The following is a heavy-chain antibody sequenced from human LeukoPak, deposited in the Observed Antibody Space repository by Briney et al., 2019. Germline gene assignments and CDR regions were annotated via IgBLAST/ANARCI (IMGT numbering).Heavy chain of an antibody. Sequence: GGSLRLSCAASGFTFSSYAMSWVRQAPGKGLEWVSAISGSGGSTYYADSVKGRLTISRDNSKNTLYLQMNSLRAEDTAVYYCAKDQELWFEPIYYYYGMDVWGQGTTVTVSS. CDR2: ISGSGGST. CDR3: AKDQELWFEPIYYYYGMDV. J-gene: IGHJ6*02. V-gene: IGHV3-23*01. D-gene: IGHD3-10*01. CDR1: GFTFSSYA.